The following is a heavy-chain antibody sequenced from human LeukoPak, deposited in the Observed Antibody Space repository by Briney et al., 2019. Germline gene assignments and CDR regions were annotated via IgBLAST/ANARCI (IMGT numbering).Heavy chain of an antibody. D-gene: IGHD4-17*01. CDR3: ARDLYGDYGLDY. V-gene: IGHV3-21*01. J-gene: IGHJ4*02. CDR1: GFSFSNYA. CDR2: ISSSSSYI. Sequence: GGSLRLSCSASGFSFSNYAMHWVRQAPGKGLEWVSSISSSSSYIYYADSVKGRFTMSRDNAKNSLFLQMNSLRAEDTAVYYCARDLYGDYGLDYWGQGTLVTVSS.